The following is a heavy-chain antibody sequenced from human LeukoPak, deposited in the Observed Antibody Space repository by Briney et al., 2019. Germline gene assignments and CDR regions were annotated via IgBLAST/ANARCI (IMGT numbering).Heavy chain of an antibody. CDR2: ISSSSSTI. J-gene: IGHJ4*02. V-gene: IGHV3-48*01. D-gene: IGHD2-15*01. CDR3: ARERRGYCSGGSCYRLGYFDY. Sequence: PGGSLRLSCAASGFTFSSYSMNWVRQAPGRGLEWVSYISSSSSTIYYADSVKSRFTISRDNAKNSLYLQMNSLRAEDTAVYYCARERRGYCSGGSCYRLGYFDYWGQGTLVTVSS. CDR1: GFTFSSYS.